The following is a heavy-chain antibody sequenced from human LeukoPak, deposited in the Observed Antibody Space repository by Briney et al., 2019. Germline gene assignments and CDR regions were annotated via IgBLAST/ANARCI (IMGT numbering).Heavy chain of an antibody. CDR3: ASLTRSGSYDY. V-gene: IGHV1-46*01. CDR1: GYTFTGYY. Sequence: ASVKVSCKASGYTFTGYYMHWVRQAPGQGLEWMGIINPSGGSTSYAQKFQGRVTMTRDTSASTVYMELSSLRSEDTAVYYCASLTRSGSYDYWGQGTLVTVSS. J-gene: IGHJ4*02. CDR2: INPSGGST. D-gene: IGHD1-26*01.